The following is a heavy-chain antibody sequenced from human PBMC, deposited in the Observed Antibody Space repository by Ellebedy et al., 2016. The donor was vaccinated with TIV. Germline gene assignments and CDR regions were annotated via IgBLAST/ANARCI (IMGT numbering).Heavy chain of an antibody. Sequence: SETLSLTCSVSGASMTNYYWTWIRQPPGKGLEWIGYVYYNGFINYNPALKSRVTISVDTSNNHFSLNLTSVTAADTAVYYCARGGFGGNSGNLDYWGQGTLVPVSS. J-gene: IGHJ4*02. CDR2: VYYNGFI. V-gene: IGHV4-59*01. CDR1: GASMTNYY. D-gene: IGHD4-23*01. CDR3: ARGGFGGNSGNLDY.